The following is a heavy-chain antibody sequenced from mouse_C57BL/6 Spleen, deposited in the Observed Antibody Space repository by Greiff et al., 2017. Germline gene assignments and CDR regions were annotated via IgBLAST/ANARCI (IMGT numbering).Heavy chain of an antibody. Sequence: QVQLQQSGAELVKPGASVKISCKASGYAFSSYWMNWVKQRPGKGLEWIGQIYPGDGDTNYNGKFKGKATLTADKSSSTAYMQLSSLTSEDAAVYFCASGRLRSWFAYWGQGTLVTVSA. CDR2: IYPGDGDT. V-gene: IGHV1-80*01. CDR1: GYAFSSYW. D-gene: IGHD2-4*01. CDR3: ASGRLRSWFAY. J-gene: IGHJ3*01.